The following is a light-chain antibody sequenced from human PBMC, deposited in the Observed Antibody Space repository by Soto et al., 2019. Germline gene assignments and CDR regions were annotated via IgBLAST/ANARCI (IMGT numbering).Light chain of an antibody. Sequence: EIVMTQSPATLSVSPGERVTLPCRASQSVSSNLAWYQQKPGQAPRLLIYGASTRATGIPARFSGSGSGTEFTLTISSLQSEDFATYYCQQYDNYPTFGQGTKVDIK. V-gene: IGKV3-15*01. CDR1: QSVSSN. CDR2: GAS. CDR3: QQYDNYPT. J-gene: IGKJ1*01.